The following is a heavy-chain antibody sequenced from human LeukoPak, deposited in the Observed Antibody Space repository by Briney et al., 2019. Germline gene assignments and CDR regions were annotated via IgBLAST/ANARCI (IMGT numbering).Heavy chain of an antibody. D-gene: IGHD1-26*01. CDR2: INHSGST. Sequence: SETLSLTCAVYGGSFSGYYWSWIRQPPGKGLEWIGEINHSGSTNYNPSLKSRVTISVDTSKNQFSLKLSSVTAADTAVYYCARDPSSIVGADYWGQGTLVTVSS. CDR3: ARDPSSIVGADY. J-gene: IGHJ4*02. CDR1: GGSFSGYY. V-gene: IGHV4-34*01.